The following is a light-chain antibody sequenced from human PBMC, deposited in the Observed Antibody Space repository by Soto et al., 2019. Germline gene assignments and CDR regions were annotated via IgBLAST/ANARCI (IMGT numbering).Light chain of an antibody. CDR3: QSYDSSLSGSV. Sequence: QSVLTQPPSVSGAPGQRVTISCTGSSSNIGAGYDIHWYQQLPGTPPKLLIYGNSNRPSGVPDRFSGSKSGTSASLAITGLQAEDEADDYCQSYDSSLSGSVFGGGTKLTVL. CDR2: GNS. V-gene: IGLV1-40*01. J-gene: IGLJ3*02. CDR1: SSNIGAGYD.